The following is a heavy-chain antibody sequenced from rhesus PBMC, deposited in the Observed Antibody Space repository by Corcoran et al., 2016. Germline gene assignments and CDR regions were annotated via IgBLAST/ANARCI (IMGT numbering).Heavy chain of an antibody. D-gene: IGHD6S26*01. CDR1: GGSFSGYY. Sequence: QVQLQESGPGLVKPSETLSLTCAVSGGSFSGYYWGRIRQPPGKGLEWIGYISGSSGRTDYNPALKSRVTSSTDTSKNQFSLKLSSVTAADTAVYYGARDSGWSAYWGQGVLVTVSS. J-gene: IGHJ4*01. CDR3: ARDSGWSAY. V-gene: IGHV4-165*01. CDR2: ISGSSGRT.